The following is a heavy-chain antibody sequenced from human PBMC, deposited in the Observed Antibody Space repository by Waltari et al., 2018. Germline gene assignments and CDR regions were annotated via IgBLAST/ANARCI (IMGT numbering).Heavy chain of an antibody. Sequence: EVQLVESGGGLVKPGGSLRLSCAASGFTFSSYSMNWVRQAPGKGLEWVSSISSSSRYIYYADSVKGRFTISRDNSKNTLYLQMGSLRAEDMAVYYCARIDGSGWYGSWGQGTLVTVSS. CDR1: GFTFSSYS. CDR2: ISSSSRYI. D-gene: IGHD6-19*01. V-gene: IGHV3-21*01. J-gene: IGHJ4*02. CDR3: ARIDGSGWYGS.